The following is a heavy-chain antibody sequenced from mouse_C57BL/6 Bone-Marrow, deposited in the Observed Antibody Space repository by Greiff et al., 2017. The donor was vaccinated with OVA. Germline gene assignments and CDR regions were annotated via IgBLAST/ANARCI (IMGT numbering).Heavy chain of an antibody. CDR3: ARNGNYLYFDV. D-gene: IGHD2-1*01. Sequence: QVQLQQPGAELVKPGASVKMSCKASGYTFTSYWITWVKQRPGQGLEWIGDIYPGSGSTNYNEKFKSKATLTVGTSSSTAYMQLSSLTSEDSAVYYCARNGNYLYFDVWGTGTTVTVSS. V-gene: IGHV1-55*01. J-gene: IGHJ1*03. CDR2: IYPGSGST. CDR1: GYTFTSYW.